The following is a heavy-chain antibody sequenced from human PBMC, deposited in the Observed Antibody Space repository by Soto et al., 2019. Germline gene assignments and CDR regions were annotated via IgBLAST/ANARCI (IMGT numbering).Heavy chain of an antibody. CDR3: ARNVSVSGFEYYFDQ. V-gene: IGHV4-39*01. D-gene: IGHD5-12*01. J-gene: IGHJ4*02. CDR1: GDSFSSSGYY. CDR2: IDYSGST. Sequence: QLHMQESGPGPVKPSETLSLTRTVSGDSFSSSGYYWAWFRQPPGKGMEWIGNIDYSGSTYYNPSLKSRVTFSVDTSKNQCSLKLTSVTAADSAVYYCARNVSVSGFEYYFDQWGQGTLVTVSS.